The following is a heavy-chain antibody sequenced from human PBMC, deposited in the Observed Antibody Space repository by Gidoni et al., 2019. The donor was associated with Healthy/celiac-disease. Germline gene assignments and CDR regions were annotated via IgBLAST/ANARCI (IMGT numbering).Heavy chain of an antibody. CDR2: IWYDGSNK. Sequence: QVQLVESGGGVVQPGRSLRLSCAASGFTFSSYGMHWVRQAPGKGLEWVAVIWYDGSNKYYADSVKGRFTISRDNSKNTLYLQMNSLRAEDTAVYYCARDSEGRIYYYYGMDVWGQGTTVTVSS. J-gene: IGHJ6*02. CDR1: GFTFSSYG. D-gene: IGHD2-15*01. V-gene: IGHV3-33*01. CDR3: ARDSEGRIYYYYGMDV.